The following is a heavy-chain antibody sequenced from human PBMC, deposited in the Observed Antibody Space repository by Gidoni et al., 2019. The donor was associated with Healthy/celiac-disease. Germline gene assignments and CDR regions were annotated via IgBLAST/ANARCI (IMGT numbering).Heavy chain of an antibody. CDR2: ISSSSSTI. D-gene: IGHD6-19*01. CDR1: GFTFSSYS. V-gene: IGHV3-48*04. Sequence: EVQLVESGGGLVQPGGSLRLSCAASGFTFSSYSMNWVRQAPGKGLEWVSYISSSSSTIYYADSVKGRFTISRDNAKNSLYLQMNSLRAEDTAVYYCARDHEWLSPQDAFDIWGQGTMVTVSS. J-gene: IGHJ3*02. CDR3: ARDHEWLSPQDAFDI.